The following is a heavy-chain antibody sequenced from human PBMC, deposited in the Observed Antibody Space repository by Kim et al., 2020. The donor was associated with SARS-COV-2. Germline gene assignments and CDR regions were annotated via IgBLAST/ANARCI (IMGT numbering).Heavy chain of an antibody. Sequence: GGSLRLSCAASGFTFDDYAMHWVRQAPGKGLEWVSGISWNSGSIGYADSVKGRFTISRDNAKNSLYLQMNSLRAEDTALYYCAKDSRTPLRYYGMDVWGQGTTVTVSS. J-gene: IGHJ6*02. CDR1: GFTFDDYA. V-gene: IGHV3-9*01. CDR3: AKDSRTPLRYYGMDV. CDR2: ISWNSGSI. D-gene: IGHD4-17*01.